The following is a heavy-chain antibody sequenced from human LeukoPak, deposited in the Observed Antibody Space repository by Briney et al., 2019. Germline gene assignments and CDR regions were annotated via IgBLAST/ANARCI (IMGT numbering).Heavy chain of an antibody. Sequence: ASVKVSFKASGYTFTSYYMHWVRQAPGQGLEWMGIINPSGGSTSYAQKFQGRVTMTRDTSTSTVYMELSSLRSEDTAVYYCARDLLSYYYDSSGWSRGAFDIWGQGTMVTVSS. CDR3: ARDLLSYYYDSSGWSRGAFDI. CDR1: GYTFTSYY. J-gene: IGHJ3*02. CDR2: INPSGGST. D-gene: IGHD3-22*01. V-gene: IGHV1-46*01.